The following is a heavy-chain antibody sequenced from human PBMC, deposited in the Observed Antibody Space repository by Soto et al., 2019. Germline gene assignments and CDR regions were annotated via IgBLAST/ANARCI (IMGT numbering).Heavy chain of an antibody. CDR3: ARLSSNRYCSGGSCYEMAFDI. J-gene: IGHJ3*02. CDR1: GYSFTSYW. Sequence: PGESLKISCKGSGYSFTSYWIGWVRQMPGKGLEWMGIIYPGDSDTRYSPSFQGQVTISADKSISTAYLQWSSLKASDTAMYYFARLSSNRYCSGGSCYEMAFDIWGQGTMVTVSS. V-gene: IGHV5-51*01. CDR2: IYPGDSDT. D-gene: IGHD2-15*01.